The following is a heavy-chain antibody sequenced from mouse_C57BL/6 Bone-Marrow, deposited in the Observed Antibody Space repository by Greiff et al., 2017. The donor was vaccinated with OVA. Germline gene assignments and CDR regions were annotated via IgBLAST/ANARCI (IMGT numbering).Heavy chain of an antibody. V-gene: IGHV5-9*01. CDR1: GFTFSSYT. D-gene: IGHD3-3*01. CDR2: ISGGGGNT. CDR3: ARHEGSRFAY. Sequence: DVMLVESGGGLVKPGGSLKLSCAASGFTFSSYTMSWVRQTPEKRLEWVATISGGGGNTYYPDSVKGRFTISRDNAKNTLYLQMSSLRSEDTALYYCARHEGSRFAYWGQGTLVTVSA. J-gene: IGHJ3*01.